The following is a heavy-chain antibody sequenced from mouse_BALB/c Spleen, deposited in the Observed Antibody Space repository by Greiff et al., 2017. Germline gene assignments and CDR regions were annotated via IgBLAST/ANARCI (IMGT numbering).Heavy chain of an antibody. CDR2: INSNGGST. J-gene: IGHJ4*01. D-gene: IGHD1-2*01. CDR3: ARYYYSYVSAMDY. CDR1: GFTFSSYG. V-gene: IGHV5-6-3*01. Sequence: EVQVVESGGGLVQPGGSLKLSCAASGFTFSSYGMSWVRQTPDKRLELVATINSNGGSTYYPDSVKGRFTISRDNAKNTLYLQMSSLKSEDTAMYYCARYYYSYVSAMDYWGQGTSVTVSS.